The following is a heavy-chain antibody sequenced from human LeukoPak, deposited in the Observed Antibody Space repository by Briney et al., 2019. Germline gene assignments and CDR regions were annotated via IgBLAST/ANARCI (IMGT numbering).Heavy chain of an antibody. CDR1: GYTFTCYY. CDR3: ARDSSRYFDWASEFSDYYGMDV. Sequence: ASVKVSCKASGYTFTCYYMHWVRQAPGQGLEWMGGMIPIFGTANYAQKFQGRVTITSDESTSTAYMELSSLRSEDTAVYYCARDSSRYFDWASEFSDYYGMDVWGQGTTVTVSS. J-gene: IGHJ6*02. CDR2: MIPIFGTA. V-gene: IGHV1-69*13. D-gene: IGHD3-9*01.